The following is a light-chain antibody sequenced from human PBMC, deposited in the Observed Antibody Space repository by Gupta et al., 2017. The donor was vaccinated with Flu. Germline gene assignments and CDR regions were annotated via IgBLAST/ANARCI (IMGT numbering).Light chain of an antibody. CDR2: SAS. J-gene: IGKJ3*01. Sequence: GDRVTMTCRASQTIGSYLNWYQQKPGNAPKLLIYSASNLQIGVPSRFSGSGSGTEFTLTISSLQPEDFAAYYCQQTYSDSRRTFGPGTRVDIK. CDR1: QTIGSY. CDR3: QQTYSDSRRT. V-gene: IGKV1-39*01.